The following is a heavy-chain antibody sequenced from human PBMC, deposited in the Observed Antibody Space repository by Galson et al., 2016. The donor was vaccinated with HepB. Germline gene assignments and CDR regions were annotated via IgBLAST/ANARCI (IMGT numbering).Heavy chain of an antibody. Sequence: QSGAAVKEPGEPLRISCETSGYTFRHFWIAWVRQMPGKGLEWVGHIFPDAAEARYSPPFQAQVTMSADKSINTAYLQWTGLKAAETARYFCARFQQLVLFDFWGQGTLLTVSS. J-gene: IGHJ4*02. D-gene: IGHD5-18*01. CDR1: GYTFRHFW. CDR2: IFPDAAEA. V-gene: IGHV5-51*01. CDR3: ARFQQLVLFDF.